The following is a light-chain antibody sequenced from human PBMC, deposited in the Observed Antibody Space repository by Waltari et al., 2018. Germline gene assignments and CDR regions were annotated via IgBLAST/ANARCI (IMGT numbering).Light chain of an antibody. CDR1: QSVSSN. CDR2: GVS. CDR3: QQYNNWPLT. V-gene: IGKV3-15*01. Sequence: EIVMTQSPATLSVSPGERATLSCGASQSVSSNLAWYQQKPGQAPRLLIYGVSIRATGVPARFSGSGSGTEFTLSISSLQSEDFAVYSCQQYNNWPLTFGGGTKVEIK. J-gene: IGKJ4*01.